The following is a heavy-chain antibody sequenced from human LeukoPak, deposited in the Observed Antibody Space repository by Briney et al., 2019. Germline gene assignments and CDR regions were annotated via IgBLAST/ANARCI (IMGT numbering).Heavy chain of an antibody. CDR1: GDSISSSSYY. CDR2: VYESGST. J-gene: IGHJ4*02. Sequence: ASETLSLTCTVSGDSISSSSYYWHWIRQPPGKGLEWIGNVYESGSTYYNPSLKGRVTISVDTSKNQFSLKLTSVTAADTAVYYCARRRVTTTANPFDYWGQGTLVTVSS. CDR3: ARRRVTTTANPFDY. D-gene: IGHD4-17*01. V-gene: IGHV4-39*01.